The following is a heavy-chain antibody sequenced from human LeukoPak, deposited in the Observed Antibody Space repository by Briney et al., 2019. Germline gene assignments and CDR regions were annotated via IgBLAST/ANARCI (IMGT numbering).Heavy chain of an antibody. CDR1: GFTFSSYA. CDR2: ISGSGGST. CDR3: AKISWNYVDDGNDY. V-gene: IGHV3-23*01. J-gene: IGHJ4*02. D-gene: IGHD1-7*01. Sequence: PGGSLRLSCATSGFTFSSYAMSWVRQAPGKGLEWVSAISGSGGSTYYADSVKGRFTISRDNSKNTLYLQMNSLRAEDTAVYYCAKISWNYVDDGNDYWGQRTLVTVSS.